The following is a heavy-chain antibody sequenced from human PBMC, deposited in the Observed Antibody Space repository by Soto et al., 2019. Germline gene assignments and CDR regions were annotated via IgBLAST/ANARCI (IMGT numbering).Heavy chain of an antibody. CDR3: ARAREGGWLVSSHYFDY. Sequence: QVQLVESGGGVVQPGRSLRLSCAASGFTFSNYAMHWVRQAPGKGLEGVAALSYDGSNIHYADAVKGRFTVSREKSKDPLYLQMTSLRDEDTAVYYCARAREGGWLVSSHYFDYWGQGTLVSVSS. V-gene: IGHV3-30-3*01. CDR1: GFTFSNYA. D-gene: IGHD6-19*01. J-gene: IGHJ4*02. CDR2: LSYDGSNI.